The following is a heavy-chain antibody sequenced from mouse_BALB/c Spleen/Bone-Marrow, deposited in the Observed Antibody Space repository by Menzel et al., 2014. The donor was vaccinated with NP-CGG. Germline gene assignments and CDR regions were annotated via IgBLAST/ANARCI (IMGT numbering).Heavy chain of an antibody. J-gene: IGHJ4*01. V-gene: IGHV3-2*02. Sequence: EVHLVESGPGLGKPSQSLSLTCTVTGYSITSDYAWNWIRQFPGNKLEWMGYISYSGSTSYNPSLKSRISITRDTSKNQFFLQLNSVTTEDTATYYCARYSSGTYYAMDYWVQGTPVTVSS. CDR3: ARYSSGTYYAMDY. CDR1: GYSITSDYA. D-gene: IGHD3-1*01. CDR2: ISYSGST.